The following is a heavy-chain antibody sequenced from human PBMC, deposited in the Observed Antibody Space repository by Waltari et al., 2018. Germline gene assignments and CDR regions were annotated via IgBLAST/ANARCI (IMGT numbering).Heavy chain of an antibody. V-gene: IGHV4-59*13. CDR2: ISNSGST. CDR3: HRSESYGMDV. J-gene: IGHJ6*02. CDR1: GGSIISDF. Sequence: QVQLQESGPGLVQPSETLSLTCSVPGGSIISDFWSWIRQAPGEGLEWIGYISNSGSTHYNPSLESRVTISVDTSRTRFSLRLSSVTAADTAVYYCHRSESYGMDVWGPGTTVTVSS.